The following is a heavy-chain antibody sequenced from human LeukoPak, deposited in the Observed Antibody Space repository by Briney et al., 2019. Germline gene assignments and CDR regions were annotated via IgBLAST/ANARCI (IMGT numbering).Heavy chain of an antibody. Sequence: GRSLRLSCAASGFTFDDYSMHWVRQAPGKGLEWVSGISWNSGGAGYADSVKGRFTISRDNAKNSLYLQMNSLRTEDTALHYCAKDRTYSGYDALDYWGQGTLVTVSS. CDR2: ISWNSGGA. D-gene: IGHD5-12*01. J-gene: IGHJ4*02. CDR3: AKDRTYSGYDALDY. CDR1: GFTFDDYS. V-gene: IGHV3-9*01.